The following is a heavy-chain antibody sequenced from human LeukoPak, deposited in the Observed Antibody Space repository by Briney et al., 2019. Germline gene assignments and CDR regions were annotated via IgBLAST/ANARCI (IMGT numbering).Heavy chain of an antibody. CDR3: ARVVGEWLGAPDAFDI. J-gene: IGHJ3*02. V-gene: IGHV1-2*04. D-gene: IGHD1-26*01. CDR2: INPNSGGT. CDR1: GYTFTGYY. Sequence: GASVKVSCKASGYTFTGYYMHWVRQAPGQGLEWMGWINPNSGGTNYAQKFQGWVTMTRDTSISTAYMELSRLRSDDTAVYYCARVVGEWLGAPDAFDIWGQGTMVTVSS.